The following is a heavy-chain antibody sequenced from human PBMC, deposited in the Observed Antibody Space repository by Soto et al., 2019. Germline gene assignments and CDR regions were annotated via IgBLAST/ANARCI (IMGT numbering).Heavy chain of an antibody. V-gene: IGHV3-11*01. CDR3: ARDDRLFYYYIDV. CDR1: GFSFSDYY. Sequence: QVQLVESGGGLVKPGGSLRLSCAASGFSFSDYYMSWVRQAPGKGLEWVSYISGSGTTIYYADSVQGRFTVSRDNAKNSLSLQLNSLRAEDTAVYYCARDDRLFYYYIDVWGEGTTVTVSS. CDR2: ISGSGTTI. J-gene: IGHJ6*03.